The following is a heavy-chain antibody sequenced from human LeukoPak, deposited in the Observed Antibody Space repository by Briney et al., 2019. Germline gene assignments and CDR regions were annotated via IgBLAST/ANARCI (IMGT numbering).Heavy chain of an antibody. CDR3: TRDRGSSTLGDY. Sequence: GGFLRLSCAVSGFTFGDYAINWVRQAPGKGLEWVGFIRSKAFGETAEYAASVKGRFTISRDDSKSIAYLQMNSLKTEDTAVYYCTRDRGSSTLGDYWGQGTLVTVSS. D-gene: IGHD7-27*01. V-gene: IGHV3-49*04. J-gene: IGHJ4*02. CDR1: GFTFGDYA. CDR2: IRSKAFGETA.